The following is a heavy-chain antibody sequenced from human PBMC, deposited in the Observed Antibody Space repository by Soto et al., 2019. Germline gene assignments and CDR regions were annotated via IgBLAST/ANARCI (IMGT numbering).Heavy chain of an antibody. V-gene: IGHV1-69*13. J-gene: IGHJ4*02. CDR2: IIPIFGTA. CDR3: ASRAPDHYFDY. CDR1: GGTFSSYA. Sequence: SVKVSCKASGGTFSSYAISWVRQAPGQGLEWMGGIIPIFGTANYAQKFQGRVTITADESTSTAYMELSSLRSEDMAVYYCASRAPDHYFDYWGQGTLVTVSS.